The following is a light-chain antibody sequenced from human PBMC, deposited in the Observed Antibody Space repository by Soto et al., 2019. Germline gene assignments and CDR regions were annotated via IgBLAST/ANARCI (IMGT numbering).Light chain of an antibody. J-gene: IGKJ1*01. CDR2: DAS. CDR3: LQNYNYPWT. CDR1: QSISHF. Sequence: DIQMTQSPSTLSASVGDRVTITCRASQSISHFLAWYQQKPGKVPKLLIYDASNLGSGVPSRFSGSGSGTDFTLTISGLQPDDFTTYYCLQNYNYPWTFGQGTKVDIK. V-gene: IGKV1-5*01.